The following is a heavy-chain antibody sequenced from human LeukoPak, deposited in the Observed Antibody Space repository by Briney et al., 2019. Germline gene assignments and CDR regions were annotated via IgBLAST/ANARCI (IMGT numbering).Heavy chain of an antibody. Sequence: SETLSLTCAVYGGSFSGYYWSWIRQPPGKGLEWNGEINHSGSTNYNPSLKSRVTISVDTSKNQFTLKLSSVTAADTAVYYCARGPNDFWSGYYNWFDPWGQGTLVTVSS. CDR1: GGSFSGYY. D-gene: IGHD3-3*01. CDR3: ARGPNDFWSGYYNWFDP. CDR2: INHSGST. V-gene: IGHV4-34*01. J-gene: IGHJ5*02.